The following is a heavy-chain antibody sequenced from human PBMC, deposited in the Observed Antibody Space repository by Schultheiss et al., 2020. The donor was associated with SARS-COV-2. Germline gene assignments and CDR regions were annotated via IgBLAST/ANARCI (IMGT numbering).Heavy chain of an antibody. V-gene: IGHV1-2*02. CDR1: GYTFTSYG. Sequence: ASVKVSCKASGYTFTSYGISWVRQAPGQGLEWMGWINPNSGGTNYAQKFQGRVTMTRDTSISTAYMELSRLRSDDTAVYYCARDLTGRTYYDFWSGYYFDAFDIWGQGTMVTVSS. CDR2: INPNSGGT. J-gene: IGHJ3*02. CDR3: ARDLTGRTYYDFWSGYYFDAFDI. D-gene: IGHD3-3*01.